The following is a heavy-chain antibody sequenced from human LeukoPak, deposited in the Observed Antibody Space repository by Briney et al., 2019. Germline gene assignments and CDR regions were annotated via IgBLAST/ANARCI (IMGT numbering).Heavy chain of an antibody. V-gene: IGHV3-53*01. CDR2: IYSGGST. Sequence: GGFLRLSCAASGFTVSSNYMSWVRQAPGKGLEWVSVIYSGGSTYYADSVKGRFTISRDNSKNTLYLQMNSLRAEDTAVYYCARSQIAVAGLFDYWGQGTLVTVSS. D-gene: IGHD6-19*01. CDR1: GFTVSSNY. CDR3: ARSQIAVAGLFDY. J-gene: IGHJ4*02.